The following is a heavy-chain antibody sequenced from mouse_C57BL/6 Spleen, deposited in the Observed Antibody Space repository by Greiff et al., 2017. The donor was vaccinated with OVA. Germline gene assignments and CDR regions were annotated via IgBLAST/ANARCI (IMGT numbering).Heavy chain of an antibody. CDR2: IDPSDSYT. D-gene: IGHD2-1*01. Sequence: VQLQQSGAELVMPGASVKLSCKASGYTFTSYWMHWVKQRPGQGLEWIGEIDPSDSYTNYNQKFKGKSTLTVDKSSSTAYMQLSSLTSEDSAVYYCASGKTYFDVWGTGTTVTVSS. J-gene: IGHJ1*03. V-gene: IGHV1-69*01. CDR3: ASGKTYFDV. CDR1: GYTFTSYW.